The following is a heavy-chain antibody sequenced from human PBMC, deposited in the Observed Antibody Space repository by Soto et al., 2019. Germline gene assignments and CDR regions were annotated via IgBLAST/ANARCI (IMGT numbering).Heavy chain of an antibody. CDR2: INPNSGGT. Sequence: QVQLVQSGAEVKKPGASVKVSCKASGYTFTGYYMHWVRQAPGQGLEWMGWINPNSGGTNYAQKFQGRVTMTRDTSISTAYMELSRLRSDDTAVYYCASEKIGYCSGGSCYSGTYYYYGMDVWGQGTTVTVSS. CDR1: GYTFTGYY. CDR3: ASEKIGYCSGGSCYSGTYYYYGMDV. J-gene: IGHJ6*02. V-gene: IGHV1-2*02. D-gene: IGHD2-15*01.